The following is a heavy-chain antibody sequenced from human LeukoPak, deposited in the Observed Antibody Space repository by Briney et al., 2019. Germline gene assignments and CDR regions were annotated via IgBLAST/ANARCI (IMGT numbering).Heavy chain of an antibody. CDR2: IYSGGST. J-gene: IGHJ5*01. Sequence: PGGSLRPSCAASGFTVSSNYMSWVRQAPGKGLEWVSVIYSGGSTYYADSVKGRFTISRDNSKNTLYLQMNSLRAEDTAVYYCARVRYRSWFDSWGQGTLVTVSS. CDR3: ARVRYRSWFDS. CDR1: GFTVSSNY. V-gene: IGHV3-53*01. D-gene: IGHD2-15*01.